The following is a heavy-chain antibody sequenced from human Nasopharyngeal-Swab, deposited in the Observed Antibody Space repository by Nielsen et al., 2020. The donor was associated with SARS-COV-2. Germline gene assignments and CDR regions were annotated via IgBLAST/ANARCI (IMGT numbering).Heavy chain of an antibody. J-gene: IGHJ4*02. CDR1: GFIFSTYD. D-gene: IGHD6-6*01. V-gene: IGHV3-30*03. Sequence: GESLKISCAASGFIFSTYDIYWVRQAPGKGLEWVAHISYDGGTEYYADSVKGRFTISRDNSRNTLSLQMHSLRAEDTAVYYCTRDDGQLGDYWGQGTLVTVSS. CDR2: ISYDGGTE. CDR3: TRDDGQLGDY.